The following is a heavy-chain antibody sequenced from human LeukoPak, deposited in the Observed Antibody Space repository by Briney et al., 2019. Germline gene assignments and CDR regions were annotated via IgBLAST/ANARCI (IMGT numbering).Heavy chain of an antibody. V-gene: IGHV3-23*01. Sequence: GGSLRLSCAASGFTFSSYAMSWIRQAPGKGLEWVSAISGSGGSTYYADSVKGRFTISGDNSKNTLYLQMNSLRAEDTAVYYCAKGATKYSYGGTNYWGQGTLVTVSS. D-gene: IGHD5-18*01. J-gene: IGHJ4*02. CDR1: GFTFSSYA. CDR2: ISGSGGST. CDR3: AKGATKYSYGGTNY.